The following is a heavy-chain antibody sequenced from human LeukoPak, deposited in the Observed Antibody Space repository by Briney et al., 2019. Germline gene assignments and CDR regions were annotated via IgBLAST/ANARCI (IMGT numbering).Heavy chain of an antibody. CDR2: ISGSGGST. CDR3: AKDRRAAGQAFDY. D-gene: IGHD6-13*01. CDR1: GFTFSSYA. J-gene: IGHJ4*02. Sequence: PGGSLRLSCAASGFTFSSYAMSWVRQAPGKGLEWVSAISGSGGSTYYADSVKGRSTISRDNSKNTLYLQMNSLRAEDTAVYYCAKDRRAAGQAFDYWGQGTLVTVSS. V-gene: IGHV3-23*01.